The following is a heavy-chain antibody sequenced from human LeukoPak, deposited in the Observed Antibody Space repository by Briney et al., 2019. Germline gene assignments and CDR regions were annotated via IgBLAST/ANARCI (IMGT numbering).Heavy chain of an antibody. V-gene: IGHV1-18*01. CDR2: ISAYNGNT. CDR3: ARPYSSGWPSGMDV. CDR1: GYTFTSYG. Sequence: AASVKVSCKASGYTFTSYGISWVRQAPGQGLEWMGWISAYNGNTNYAQKLQGRVTMTTDTSTSTAYMELRSLRSDDTAVYYCARPYSSGWPSGMDVWGKGTTVTVSS. J-gene: IGHJ6*04. D-gene: IGHD6-19*01.